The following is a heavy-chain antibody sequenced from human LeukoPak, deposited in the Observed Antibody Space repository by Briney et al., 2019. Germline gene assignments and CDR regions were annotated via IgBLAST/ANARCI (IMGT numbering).Heavy chain of an antibody. J-gene: IGHJ2*01. CDR3: AKDGDSNGEYWYFDL. V-gene: IGHV3-23*01. CDR2: ISDSGGST. Sequence: PGGSLRLSCVASGFTFSSYAMRWVRPAAGKGLEWVSAISDSGGSTYYADSVKGRFTISRDNSKNTLYLQMNSLRAEDTAVYYCAKDGDSNGEYWYFDLWGRGTLVTVSS. CDR1: GFTFSSYA. D-gene: IGHD4-11*01.